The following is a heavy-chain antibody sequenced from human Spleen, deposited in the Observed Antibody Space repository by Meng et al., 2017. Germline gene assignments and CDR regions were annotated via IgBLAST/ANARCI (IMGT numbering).Heavy chain of an antibody. V-gene: IGHV5-51*01. CDR2: IYPGDSDT. CDR1: GYSFTSYW. J-gene: IGHJ3*02. CDR3: ARQGFPRGGPRDAFDI. D-gene: IGHD3-16*01. Sequence: GESLKISCKGSGYSFTSYWIGWVRQMPGKGLEWMGIIYPGDSDTGYSPSFQGQVTISADKSISTAYLQWSSLKASDTAMYYCARQGFPRGGPRDAFDIWGQGTMVTVSS.